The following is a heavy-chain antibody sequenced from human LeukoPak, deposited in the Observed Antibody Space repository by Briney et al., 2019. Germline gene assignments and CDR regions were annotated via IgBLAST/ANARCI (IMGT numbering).Heavy chain of an antibody. J-gene: IGHJ4*02. V-gene: IGHV4-34*01. CDR3: ARGDSSVGLNY. Sequence: SETLSLTCAVYGGSFRGYYWSWIRQPQGKGLEWIGEISHSGSANYSPSLKSRVTISVDTSKNQFSLKLGSVTAADTAVYYCARGDSSVGLNYWGQGTLVTVSS. CDR1: GGSFRGYY. D-gene: IGHD1-26*01. CDR2: ISHSGSA.